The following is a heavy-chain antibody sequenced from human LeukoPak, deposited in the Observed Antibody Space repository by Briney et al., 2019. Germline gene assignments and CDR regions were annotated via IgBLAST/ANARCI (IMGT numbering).Heavy chain of an antibody. CDR2: MYYSGST. D-gene: IGHD7-27*01. V-gene: IGHV4-31*03. J-gene: IGHJ4*02. CDR1: GGSISSGDYY. CDR3: ARTRTSDLLTGDYFDY. Sequence: SETLSLTCTVSGGSISSGDYYWSWIRQHPGKGLEWIGYMYYSGSTYYNPSLRSRVTISVDTSKNQFSLKLSSVTAADTAVYYCARTRTSDLLTGDYFDYWGQGTLVTVSS.